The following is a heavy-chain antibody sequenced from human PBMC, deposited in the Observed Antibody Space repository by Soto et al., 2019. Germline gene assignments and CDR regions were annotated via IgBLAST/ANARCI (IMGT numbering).Heavy chain of an antibody. V-gene: IGHV3-23*01. CDR3: AKVSTGTPSFDY. D-gene: IGHD2-8*02. Sequence: EVQLLESGGGLVQPGGSLRLSCAASGFTFSSYAMSWVRQAPGKGLEWVSAISGSDGSTYYADSVKGRFTISRDNSKNTLYLQMNSLRAEDTAVYYCAKVSTGTPSFDYWGQGTLVTVSS. CDR2: ISGSDGST. J-gene: IGHJ4*02. CDR1: GFTFSSYA.